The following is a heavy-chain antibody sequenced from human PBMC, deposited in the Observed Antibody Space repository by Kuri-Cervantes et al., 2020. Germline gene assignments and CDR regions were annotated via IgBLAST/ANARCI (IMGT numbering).Heavy chain of an antibody. CDR3: ARDLFPMIVVSNAFDI. Sequence: GESLKISCAASGFTFSSYAMHWVRQAPGKGLEWVAVISYDGSNKYYADSVKGRFTISRDNSKNTLYLQMNSLRAEDTAVYYCARDLFPMIVVSNAFDIWGQGTMVTVSS. D-gene: IGHD3-22*01. J-gene: IGHJ3*02. V-gene: IGHV3-30-3*01. CDR2: ISYDGSNK. CDR1: GFTFSSYA.